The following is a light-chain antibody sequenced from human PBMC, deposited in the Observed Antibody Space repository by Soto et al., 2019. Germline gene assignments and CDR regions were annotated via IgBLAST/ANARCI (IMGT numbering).Light chain of an antibody. CDR2: GAS. Sequence: GYRVNITCLASQDIAGYLAWYQHKPGRTPELLIHGASRLQSGVPARFSGSGSGTDFTLSINSLQPEDFATYYCQQAYSFPITFGQVTLLAIK. J-gene: IGKJ5*01. CDR1: QDIAGY. V-gene: IGKV1D-12*01. CDR3: QQAYSFPIT.